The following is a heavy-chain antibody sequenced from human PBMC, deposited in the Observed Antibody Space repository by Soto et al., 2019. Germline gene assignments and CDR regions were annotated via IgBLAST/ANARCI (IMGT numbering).Heavy chain of an antibody. CDR1: RHTLSGHS. D-gene: IGHD1-1*01. Sequence: ASVKASCKASRHTLSGHSMHWVRQAPGQGLEWMGWINPNTGDTKYAQKFQDSVTMTWDTSVTTAYLELSRLRSDDTGVYYCTRGLHYDTTGPNFADWGQGTLVTVSS. V-gene: IGHV1-2*04. CDR2: INPNTGDT. CDR3: TRGLHYDTTGPNFAD. J-gene: IGHJ4*02.